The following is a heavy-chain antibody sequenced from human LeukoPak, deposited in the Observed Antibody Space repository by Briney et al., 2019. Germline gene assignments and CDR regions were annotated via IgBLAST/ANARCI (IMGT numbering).Heavy chain of an antibody. Sequence: GGSLRLSCVASGFTFSSYGMHWVRQAPGKGLEWVAFIRYDGSNKYYADSVKGRFTISRDNSKNTLYLQMNSLRAEDTAVYYCAKDWVYYYDSSGYLSDDYWGQGTLVTVSS. D-gene: IGHD3-22*01. CDR1: GFTFSSYG. V-gene: IGHV3-30*02. J-gene: IGHJ4*02. CDR3: AKDWVYYYDSSGYLSDDY. CDR2: IRYDGSNK.